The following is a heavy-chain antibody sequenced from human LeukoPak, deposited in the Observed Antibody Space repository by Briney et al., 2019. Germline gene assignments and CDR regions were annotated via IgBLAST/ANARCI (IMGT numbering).Heavy chain of an antibody. J-gene: IGHJ4*02. Sequence: PGGSLRLSCAGSWFTFNSYAMNWVRQAPGKGLEWVSTISGSSDVTYYADSVKGRFTISRDNSKNTLSLQINSLRGEHTALYYCARKRGVTGDYFGYWGQGTLVTVSS. V-gene: IGHV3-23*01. CDR3: ARKRGVTGDYFGY. CDR2: ISGSSDVT. D-gene: IGHD2-21*02. CDR1: WFTFNSYA.